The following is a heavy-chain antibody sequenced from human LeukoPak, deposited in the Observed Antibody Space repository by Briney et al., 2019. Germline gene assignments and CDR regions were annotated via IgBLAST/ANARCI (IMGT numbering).Heavy chain of an antibody. D-gene: IGHD3-16*01. CDR3: ARERGRYYDYIWGSYINWFDP. Sequence: PSETLSLTCAVYGGSFSGYYWSWIRQPPGKGLEWIGEINHSGSTNYNPSLKSRVTISADTSKNQFSLKLSSVTAADTAVYYCARERGRYYDYIWGSYINWFDPWGQGTLVTVSS. CDR2: INHSGST. V-gene: IGHV4-34*01. CDR1: GGSFSGYY. J-gene: IGHJ5*02.